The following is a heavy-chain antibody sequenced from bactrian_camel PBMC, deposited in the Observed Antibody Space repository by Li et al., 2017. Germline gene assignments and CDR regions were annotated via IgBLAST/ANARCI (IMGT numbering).Heavy chain of an antibody. CDR1: GFTFSSAH. CDR3: AQETYGTPAY. J-gene: IGHJ4*01. D-gene: IGHD2*01. V-gene: IGHV3S40*01. CDR2: ISGGGSAT. Sequence: DVQLVESGGGLVQPGGSLRLSCAASGFTFSSAHMSWVHQAPGKGLEWVSAISGGGSATYYVDSVRGRFTISRDNAENTVYLQLNSLKTEDGAMYYCAQETYGTPAYWGQGTQVTVS.